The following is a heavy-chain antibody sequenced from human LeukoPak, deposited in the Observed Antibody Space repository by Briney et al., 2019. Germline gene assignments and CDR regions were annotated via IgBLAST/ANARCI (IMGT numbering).Heavy chain of an antibody. Sequence: PGGSLRLSCVASGFTFSSYWMSWVRQAPGKGLEWVANINKDGSEKYYLDSAKGRFTISRDNAMDSLYLQMNSLRAEDTAVYYCARRYCSGGSCYSVDYWGQGTLVTVSS. CDR3: ARRYCSGGSCYSVDY. V-gene: IGHV3-7*01. J-gene: IGHJ4*02. CDR1: GFTFSSYW. CDR2: INKDGSEK. D-gene: IGHD2-15*01.